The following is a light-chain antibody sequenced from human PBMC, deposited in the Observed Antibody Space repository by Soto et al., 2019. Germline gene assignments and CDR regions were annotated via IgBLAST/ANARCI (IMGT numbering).Light chain of an antibody. Sequence: EIVLAQSPGTLSLSPGERATLSCRASQSVSSSYLAWYQQKPGQAPKLVIYGAYNMATGIPDRFGGSGSGTDFTLTISSLQPNDFATYYCQQYNSTSWTFGQGTKVEMK. CDR3: QQYNSTSWT. J-gene: IGKJ1*01. CDR2: GAY. CDR1: QSVSSSY. V-gene: IGKV3-20*01.